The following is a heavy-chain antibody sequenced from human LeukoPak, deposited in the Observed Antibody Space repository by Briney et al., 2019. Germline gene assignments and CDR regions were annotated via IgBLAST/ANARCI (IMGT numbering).Heavy chain of an antibody. CDR1: GYSFTSYW. V-gene: IGHV5-51*01. D-gene: IGHD2-21*01. J-gene: IGHJ4*02. CDR3: ARRSYCGGDCYPLDY. CDR2: IYPGDSDT. Sequence: GESLKISCKGSGYSFTSYWIGWVRQMPGKGLEWMGIIYPGDSDTRYSPSFQGQVTISADKSISTAYLQWSSLKASDTAMYYCARRSYCGGDCYPLDYWGQGNLVTVSS.